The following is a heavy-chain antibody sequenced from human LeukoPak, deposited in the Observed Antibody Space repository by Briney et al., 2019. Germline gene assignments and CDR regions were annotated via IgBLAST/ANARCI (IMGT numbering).Heavy chain of an antibody. J-gene: IGHJ6*03. D-gene: IGHD1-26*01. CDR1: GGSISSSSYY. Sequence: SETLSLTCTVSGGSISSSSYYWGWICQPPGTGLEWIGSIYYSGSTYYNPSLKSRVTISVDTSKNQFSLKLSSVTAADTAVYYCARGKSYSGSYYAYYYYYYMDVWGKGTTVTVSS. CDR2: IYYSGST. V-gene: IGHV4-39*07. CDR3: ARGKSYSGSYYAYYYYYYMDV.